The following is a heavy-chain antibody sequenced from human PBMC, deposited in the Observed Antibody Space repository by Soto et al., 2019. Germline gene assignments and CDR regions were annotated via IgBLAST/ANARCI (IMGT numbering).Heavy chain of an antibody. Sequence: PSETLSLTCTVSGGSVSSGSYYWSWIRQPPGKGLEWIGYIYYSGSNYYNPSLKSRITISVDTSKNQFSLKLSSVTAADTAVYYCARRITLFGAYYFDYCGQGTLVTVSS. V-gene: IGHV4-30-4*08. CDR1: GGSVSSGSYY. D-gene: IGHD3-3*01. CDR2: IYYSGSN. J-gene: IGHJ4*02. CDR3: ARRITLFGAYYFDY.